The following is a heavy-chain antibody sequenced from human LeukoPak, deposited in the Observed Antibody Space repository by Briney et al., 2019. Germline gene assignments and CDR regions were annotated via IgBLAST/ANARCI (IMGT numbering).Heavy chain of an antibody. Sequence: ASVKVSCKPSGYTYTSYGISWMRQAPGQGLEWMGWINPNNGGTNYAQKFQGRVTMTRDTSISTAYMEVSRLTSDDTAVYYCASRPGVSAGPLDYWGQGTLVTVSS. CDR1: GYTYTSYG. V-gene: IGHV1-2*02. J-gene: IGHJ4*02. D-gene: IGHD6-13*01. CDR3: ASRPGVSAGPLDY. CDR2: INPNNGGT.